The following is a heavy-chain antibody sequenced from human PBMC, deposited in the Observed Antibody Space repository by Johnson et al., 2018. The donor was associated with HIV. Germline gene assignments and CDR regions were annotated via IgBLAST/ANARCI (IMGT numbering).Heavy chain of an antibody. D-gene: IGHD6-13*01. CDR2: ISYDGSNT. Sequence: QVQLVESGGGLVQPGGSLRLSCAASGFTFSSYAMHWVRQAPGKGLEWVAVISYDGSNTYYADSVKGRFTISRDNSKNTLYLQMNSLRAEDTAVYYCARGGYSTILDAFDIWGQGTMVTVSS. CDR3: ARGGYSTILDAFDI. J-gene: IGHJ3*02. V-gene: IGHV3-30-3*01. CDR1: GFTFSSYA.